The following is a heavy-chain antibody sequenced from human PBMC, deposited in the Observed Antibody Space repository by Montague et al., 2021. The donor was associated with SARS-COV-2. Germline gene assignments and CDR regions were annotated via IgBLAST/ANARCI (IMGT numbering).Heavy chain of an antibody. CDR2: IYNNGST. Sequence: SETLSLTCTVSGGSISSYYWSWIRQPPGKGLQWIGYIYNNGSTNCNTSLRSRVTLSIDTSKNQFSLKLTSVTAADTAVYSCAGGGGDSADYYYYAMDVWGQGTTVTVSS. CDR3: AGGGGDSADYYYYAMDV. CDR1: GGSISSYY. V-gene: IGHV4-59*01. D-gene: IGHD2-21*02. J-gene: IGHJ6*02.